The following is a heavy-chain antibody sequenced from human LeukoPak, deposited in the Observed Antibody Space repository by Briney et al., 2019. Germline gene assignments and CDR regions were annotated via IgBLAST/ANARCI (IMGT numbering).Heavy chain of an antibody. D-gene: IGHD3-22*01. Sequence: TGGSLRLSCSASGFPYNSYSMNWLRQAPARGLEWVASINRRGSYIHYAASLKGRFTISSDNAKNSLYLQLNSQSAADTAVYYCARNYDLSTYPIDYRGPRTMVTASS. CDR3: ARNYDLSTYPIDY. CDR1: GFPYNSYS. J-gene: IGHJ4*02. V-gene: IGHV3-21*01. CDR2: INRRGSYI.